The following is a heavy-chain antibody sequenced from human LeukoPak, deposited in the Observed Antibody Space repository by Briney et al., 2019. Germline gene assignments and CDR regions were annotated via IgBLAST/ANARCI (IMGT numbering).Heavy chain of an antibody. D-gene: IGHD5-12*01. V-gene: IGHV4-34*01. CDR2: ISYSGTT. CDR3: ARADVNYGSYSGFLDN. CDR1: GGSLRDYF. J-gene: IGHJ4*02. Sequence: SETLSLTCGVSGGSLRDYFWNWIRQPPGKGLEWIGEISYSGTTNSKSSLKSRVTVSIDTSKNQFSLKLTSVTAADTAVYFCARADVNYGSYSGFLDNWGQGSLVIVSS.